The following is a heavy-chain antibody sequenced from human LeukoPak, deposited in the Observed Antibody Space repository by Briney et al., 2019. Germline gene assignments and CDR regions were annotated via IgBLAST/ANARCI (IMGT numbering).Heavy chain of an antibody. J-gene: IGHJ4*02. CDR3: AKDRHYYGSGSSIDY. CDR1: GFTFISYW. D-gene: IGHD3-10*01. Sequence: GGSLRLSCAASGFTFISYWMSWVRQAPGKGLEWVANIKQDGSEKYYVDSVKGRFTISRDNSKNTLYLQMNSLRAEDTAVYYCAKDRHYYGSGSSIDYWGQGTLVTVSS. CDR2: IKQDGSEK. V-gene: IGHV3-7*01.